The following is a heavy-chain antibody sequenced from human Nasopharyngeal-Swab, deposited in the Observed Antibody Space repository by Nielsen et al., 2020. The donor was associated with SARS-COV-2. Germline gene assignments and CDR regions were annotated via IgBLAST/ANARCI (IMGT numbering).Heavy chain of an antibody. D-gene: IGHD6-19*01. J-gene: IGHJ4*02. CDR2: ISGSGAHT. V-gene: IGHV3-23*01. Sequence: GESLKISCAASGFTFSNYAMTWVRQAPGRGLEWVSSISGSGAHTYYADSAKGRFTISRDNSKNTVFLQMNSLRAEDTALFFCAKDGGGWLTSGWYYFDFWGQGSQVTVSS. CDR3: AKDGGGWLTSGWYYFDF. CDR1: GFTFSNYA.